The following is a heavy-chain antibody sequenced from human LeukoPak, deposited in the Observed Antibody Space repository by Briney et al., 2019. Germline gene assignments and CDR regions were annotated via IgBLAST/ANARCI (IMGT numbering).Heavy chain of an antibody. V-gene: IGHV3-48*01. J-gene: IGHJ3*02. D-gene: IGHD3-10*01. CDR2: ISSSSTI. Sequence: PGGSLRLSCAASGFTFSSYSMNWVRQAPGKGREWVSYISSSSTIYYADSVKGRFTISRDNAKNSLYLQMNSLRAEDTAVYYCAREGPYYYGSGSYFDAFDIWGQGTMVTVSS. CDR1: GFTFSSYS. CDR3: AREGPYYYGSGSYFDAFDI.